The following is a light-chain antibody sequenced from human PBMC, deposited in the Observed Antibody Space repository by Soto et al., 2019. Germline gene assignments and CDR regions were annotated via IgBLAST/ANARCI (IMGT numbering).Light chain of an antibody. CDR1: QSLSSS. Sequence: LVVTQSLATLSVSPGERATLSCMASQSLSSSLAWYQQKPGQAPRLLIYGASTRATGIPARFSGSGSGTEFTLTISSLQSEDFAIYYCQQYNNGPPETFGHGTKVDI. CDR2: GAS. CDR3: QQYNNGPPET. J-gene: IGKJ1*01. V-gene: IGKV3-15*01.